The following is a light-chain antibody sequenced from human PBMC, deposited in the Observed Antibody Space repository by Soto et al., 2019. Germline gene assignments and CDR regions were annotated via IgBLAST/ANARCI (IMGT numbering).Light chain of an antibody. CDR1: QCVSSSY. CDR3: QPYGSLPVT. CDR2: GAS. Sequence: EIVLTQSPGTLSLSPGEIATLSCRASQCVSSSYLAWYQQKPGKAPRLLIYGASSRATGIPDRFSGSGSGTDFTLTISRLEPEDFAVYYCQPYGSLPVTFGQGTKVEIK. J-gene: IGKJ1*01. V-gene: IGKV3-20*01.